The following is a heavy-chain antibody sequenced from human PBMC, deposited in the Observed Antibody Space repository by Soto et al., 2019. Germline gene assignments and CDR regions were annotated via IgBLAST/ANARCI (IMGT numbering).Heavy chain of an antibody. D-gene: IGHD3-3*01. CDR2: INHSGST. CDR3: ASESDDSERAFDI. Sequence: SETLSLTCAVYGGSFSGYYWSWIRQPPGKGLEWIGEINHSGSTNYNPSLKSRVTISVDTSKNQFSLKLSSVTAADTAVYYCASESDDSERAFDIWGQGTMVTVSS. CDR1: GGSFSGYY. J-gene: IGHJ3*02. V-gene: IGHV4-34*09.